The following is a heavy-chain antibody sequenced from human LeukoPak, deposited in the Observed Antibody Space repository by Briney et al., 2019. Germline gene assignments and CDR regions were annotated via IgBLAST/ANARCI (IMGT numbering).Heavy chain of an antibody. CDR1: GFTFSSYW. V-gene: IGHV3-74*01. CDR3: ARDGKYSYGFYSGYFDY. J-gene: IGHJ4*02. Sequence: GGSLRLSCAASGFTFSSYWMHWVRQAPGKGLVWVSRIKSDGSSTSYADSVKGRFTISRDNAKNTLYLQMNSLRAEDTAVYYCARDGKYSYGFYSGYFDYWGQGTLVTVSS. CDR2: IKSDGSST. D-gene: IGHD5-18*01.